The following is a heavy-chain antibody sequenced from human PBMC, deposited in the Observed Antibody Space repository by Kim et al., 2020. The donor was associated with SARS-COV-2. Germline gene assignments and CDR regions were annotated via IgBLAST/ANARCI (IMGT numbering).Heavy chain of an antibody. D-gene: IGHD4-17*01. V-gene: IGHV3-23*01. Sequence: YYADSVKGRFTISRDNSKNTLYLQMNSLRAEDTAVYYCAKGATVTSLIDYWGQGTLVTVSS. CDR3: AKGATVTSLIDY. J-gene: IGHJ4*02.